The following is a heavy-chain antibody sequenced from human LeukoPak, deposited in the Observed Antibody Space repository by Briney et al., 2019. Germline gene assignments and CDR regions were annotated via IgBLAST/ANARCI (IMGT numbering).Heavy chain of an antibody. V-gene: IGHV4-4*07. CDR3: ARYSGYDWEIDY. D-gene: IGHD5-12*01. CDR1: GGSISSYN. J-gene: IGHJ4*02. CDR2: IYTSGST. Sequence: SETLSLTCTVSGGSISSYNGSWIRPPAGGGVEWIGRIYTSGSTNYNPSLKSRVTMSVDTSKNQFSLKLSSVTAADTAVYYCARYSGYDWEIDYWGQGTLVTVSS.